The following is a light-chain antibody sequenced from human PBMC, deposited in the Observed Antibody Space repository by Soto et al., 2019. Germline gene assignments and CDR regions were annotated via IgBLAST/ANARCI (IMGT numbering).Light chain of an antibody. CDR1: QSVLYSSNNKNY. CDR3: KHYDSTPFT. Sequence: DIVMTQSPDSLAVSLGERTTINCKSSQSVLYSSNNKNYLAWYQQKPGQPPKLLIYWASTRESGVPARFSGSGAGRDFTLTISSLQGEDVAVYYGKHYDSTPFTFCPGKKVDI. J-gene: IGKJ3*01. CDR2: WAS. V-gene: IGKV4-1*01.